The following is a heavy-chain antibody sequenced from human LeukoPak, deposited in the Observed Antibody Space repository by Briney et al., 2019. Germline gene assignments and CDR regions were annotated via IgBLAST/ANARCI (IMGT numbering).Heavy chain of an antibody. CDR2: ISDSGGSS. Sequence: GGSLRLSCAASGFTFSNYAMSWVRQAPGKGLEWVSTISDSGGSSFYADSVKGRFSISRDNSKNTLYLQMNSLRAEDTAVYYCANSPLGITMIVAPLGYWGQGTLVTVSS. CDR3: ANSPLGITMIVAPLGY. D-gene: IGHD3-22*01. V-gene: IGHV3-23*01. J-gene: IGHJ4*02. CDR1: GFTFSNYA.